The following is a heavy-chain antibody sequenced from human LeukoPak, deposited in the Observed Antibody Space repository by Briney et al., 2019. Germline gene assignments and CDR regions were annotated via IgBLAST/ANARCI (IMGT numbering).Heavy chain of an antibody. CDR3: ARNAYCDSTNCYAWFDP. D-gene: IGHD2-2*01. CDR1: GYTFTDYY. J-gene: IGHJ5*02. CDR2: IVPHSGGT. Sequence: PGASVKVSCKASGYTFTDYYIHWVRQAPGQGLEWMGWIVPHSGGTNYAQNYQGRITMTRDTSISTAHMELSSLRSDDTAVYYCARNAYCDSTNCYAWFDPWGQGALVTVSS. V-gene: IGHV1-2*02.